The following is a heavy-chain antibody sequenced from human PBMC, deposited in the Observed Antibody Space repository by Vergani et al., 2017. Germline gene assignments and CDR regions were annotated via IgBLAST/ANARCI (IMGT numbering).Heavy chain of an antibody. CDR3: ARDRVAYSGFYYGMDV. J-gene: IGHJ6*02. D-gene: IGHD3-10*01. CDR2: VNPNSGDT. Sequence: VQLVQSGAEVKKPGASVKVSCQTSGYTFSAYYIHWVRQAPGQGLEWMGWVNPNSGDTNYAQKFQGRVTMTRDMAINTTYMELSRLTSDDTAVYYCARDRVAYSGFYYGMDVWGQGTTVTVSS. V-gene: IGHV1-2*02. CDR1: GYTFSAYY.